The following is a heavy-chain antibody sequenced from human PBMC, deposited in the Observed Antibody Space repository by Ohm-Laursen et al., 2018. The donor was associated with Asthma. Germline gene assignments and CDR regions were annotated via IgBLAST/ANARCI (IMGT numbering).Heavy chain of an antibody. D-gene: IGHD4-11*01. CDR3: AKGPTRDYYYYYGMDV. CDR2: ISGSGGST. J-gene: IGHJ6*02. V-gene: IGHV3-23*01. CDR1: GFTFSSYA. Sequence: SLRLSCAASGFTFSSYAMSWVRQAPGKGLEWVSAISGSGGSTYYADSVKGRFTISRDNSKNTLYLQMNSLRAEDTAVYYCAKGPTRDYYYYYGMDVWGQGTTVTVPS.